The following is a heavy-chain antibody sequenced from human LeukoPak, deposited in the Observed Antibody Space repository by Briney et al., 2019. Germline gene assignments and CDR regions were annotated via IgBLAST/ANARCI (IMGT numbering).Heavy chain of an antibody. J-gene: IGHJ3*02. CDR3: ASPLRFLEWLDDAFDI. D-gene: IGHD3-3*01. CDR2: IIPIFGTA. Sequence: SVKVSCKASGGTFSSYAISWVRQAPGQGLEWMGGIIPIFGTANYAQKFQGRVTITADESTSTAYMELSSLRSEDTAVYYCASPLRFLEWLDDAFDIWGQGTMVNVSS. V-gene: IGHV1-69*13. CDR1: GGTFSSYA.